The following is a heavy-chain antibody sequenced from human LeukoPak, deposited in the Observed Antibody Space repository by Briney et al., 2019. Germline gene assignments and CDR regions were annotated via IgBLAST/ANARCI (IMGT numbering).Heavy chain of an antibody. CDR3: ARSYSSGWDFES. CDR1: GDSVSSNSAA. Sequence: SQTLSLTCAISGDSVSSNSAAWNWIRQSPSRGLKWLGRTYYRSKWYNDYALSVKSRISINPDTSKKQFSLQLNSVTPEDTAVYYCARSYSSGWDFESWGRGTLVTVSS. D-gene: IGHD6-19*01. J-gene: IGHJ4*02. V-gene: IGHV6-1*01. CDR2: TYYRSKWYN.